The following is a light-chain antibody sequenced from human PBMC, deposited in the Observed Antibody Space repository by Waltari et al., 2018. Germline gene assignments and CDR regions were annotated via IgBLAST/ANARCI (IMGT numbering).Light chain of an antibody. CDR2: DVF. CDR1: SSDVGGFTF. Sequence: QPALTQPASVSGSPGRPTPIPCPETSSDVGGFTFFSGYQQHPGKAPKLLIYDVFIRPPGMSRRFSGSKSGSTASLTISGLQPEDEADYYCCSYTGRGTLVFGGGTKLTVL. V-gene: IGLV2-14*03. CDR3: CSYTGRGTLV. J-gene: IGLJ2*01.